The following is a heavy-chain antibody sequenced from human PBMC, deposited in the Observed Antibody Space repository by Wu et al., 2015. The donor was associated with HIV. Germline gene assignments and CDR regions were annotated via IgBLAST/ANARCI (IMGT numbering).Heavy chain of an antibody. D-gene: IGHD1-26*01. J-gene: IGHJ2*01. CDR2: ITPIFQTA. V-gene: IGHV1-69*05. CDR1: GGTFSSYA. CDR3: ARDADGIVGXKIGRYFDV. Sequence: QVQLVQSGAEVKKPGSSVKVSCKGSGGTFSSYAISWVRQAPGQGLEWMGGITPIFQTAKYAQKFQGRVTITRDESTSTAYMEVSSLRSDDTAVYYCARDADGIVGXKIGRYFDVWGRGSLVRVSS.